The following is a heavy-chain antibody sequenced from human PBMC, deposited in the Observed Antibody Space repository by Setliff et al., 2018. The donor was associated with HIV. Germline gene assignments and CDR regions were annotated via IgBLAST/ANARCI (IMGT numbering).Heavy chain of an antibody. V-gene: IGHV4-59*01. CDR2: IYKSGST. Sequence: SETLSLTCTVSGGSISSSSWSWIRQPPGKGLEWIGYIYKSGSTNYSPSLKSRVTISPGTSKNQFSLKLTSVTAADTAVYYCAREIYGGNSRPFDYWGQGTLVTV. CDR1: GGSISSSS. J-gene: IGHJ4*02. CDR3: AREIYGGNSRPFDY. D-gene: IGHD4-17*01.